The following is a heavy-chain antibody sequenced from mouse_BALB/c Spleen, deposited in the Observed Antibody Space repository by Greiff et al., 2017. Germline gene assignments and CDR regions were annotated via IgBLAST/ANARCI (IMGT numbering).Heavy chain of an antibody. V-gene: IGHV5-6*01. CDR2: ISSGGSYT. D-gene: IGHD1-1*01. CDR1: GFTFSSYG. CDR3: ARGDPYYGSSFYAMDY. J-gene: IGHJ4*01. Sequence: DVQLVESGGDLVKPGGSLKLSCAASGFTFSSYGMSWVRQTPDKRLEWVATISSGGSYTYYPDSVKGRFTISRDNAKNTLYLQMSSLKSEDTAMYYCARGDPYYGSSFYAMDYWGQGTSVTVSS.